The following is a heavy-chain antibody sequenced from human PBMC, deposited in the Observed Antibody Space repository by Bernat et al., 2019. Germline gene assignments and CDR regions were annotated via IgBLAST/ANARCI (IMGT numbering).Heavy chain of an antibody. CDR1: ALTFSTYN. V-gene: IGHV3-48*01. J-gene: IGHJ4*02. Sequence: EVQLVESGGGLVQPGGSLRLSCAASALTFSTYNFNWVRQAPGKGLEWLSYISSSGSTIYYAASVKGRFTISRDNAKNSLYLQINSRRAEDTAVYYCASEDRGTSYWGQGTLVTVSS. D-gene: IGHD3-16*01. CDR2: ISSSGSTI. CDR3: ASEDRGTSY.